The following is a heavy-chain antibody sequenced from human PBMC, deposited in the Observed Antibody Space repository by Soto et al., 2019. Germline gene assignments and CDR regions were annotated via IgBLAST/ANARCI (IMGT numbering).Heavy chain of an antibody. Sequence: EVQLLESGGGLVQPGGSLRLSCAASGFTFSSYAMSWVRQAPGKGLEWVSAISGSGGSTYYADSVKGRFIISRDNSKNTLYLQMNSLRAEDTAVYYCAKLVYCSGGSCYGYFQHWGQGTLVTVSS. D-gene: IGHD2-15*01. CDR1: GFTFSSYA. CDR2: ISGSGGST. V-gene: IGHV3-23*01. CDR3: AKLVYCSGGSCYGYFQH. J-gene: IGHJ1*01.